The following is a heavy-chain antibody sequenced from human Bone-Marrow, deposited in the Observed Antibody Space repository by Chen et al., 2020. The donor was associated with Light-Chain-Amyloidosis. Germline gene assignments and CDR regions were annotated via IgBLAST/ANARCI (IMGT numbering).Heavy chain of an antibody. D-gene: IGHD3-9*01. CDR1: GGSFSGYY. CDR3: ARGPWDYDISPDAFDI. Sequence: QVQLQQWGAGLLKPSETLSLTCAVYGGSFSGYYWSWCRQPPGKGLEWIGEINNSGSTNYTPALKSRVTISVDTSKNPFYLKLSSVTAADTAVYYCARGPWDYDISPDAFDIWGQGTMVTVSS. CDR2: INNSGST. J-gene: IGHJ3*02. V-gene: IGHV4-34*01.